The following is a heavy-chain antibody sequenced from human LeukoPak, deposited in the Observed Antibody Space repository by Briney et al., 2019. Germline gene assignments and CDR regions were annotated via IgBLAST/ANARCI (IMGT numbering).Heavy chain of an antibody. J-gene: IGHJ2*01. V-gene: IGHV4-39*01. Sequence: SETLSLTCTVSGGSISSGSYYWGWIRQPPGKGLEWIGSIYYSGSTYYNPSLKSRVTISVDTSKNQFSLKLSSVTAADTAVYYCARRAAARPRYFDLWGRGTLVTVSS. D-gene: IGHD6-6*01. CDR2: IYYSGST. CDR3: ARRAAARPRYFDL. CDR1: GGSISSGSYY.